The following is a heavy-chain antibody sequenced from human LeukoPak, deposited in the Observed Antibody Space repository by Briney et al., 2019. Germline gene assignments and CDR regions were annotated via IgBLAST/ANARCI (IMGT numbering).Heavy chain of an antibody. D-gene: IGHD6-13*01. CDR3: ARDHSSSWPNYYYYYMDV. CDR1: GGSISNYY. Sequence: SETLSLTCTVSGGSISNYYWNWIRQPPGKGLEWIGYIYYSGATNYNPSLKSRVSMSVDTSKNQFSLKLSSVTAADTAVYYCARDHSSSWPNYYYYYMDVWGKGTTVTVSS. J-gene: IGHJ6*03. V-gene: IGHV4-59*12. CDR2: IYYSGAT.